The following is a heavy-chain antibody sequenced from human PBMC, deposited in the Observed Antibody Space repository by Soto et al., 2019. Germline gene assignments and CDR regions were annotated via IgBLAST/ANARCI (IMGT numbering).Heavy chain of an antibody. CDR1: GFIFSNAW. CDR2: IRSKSDGGTT. CDR3: TTGWSSRDY. Sequence: VQLVESGGGLVKPGGSLRLSCAASGFIFSNAWMNWVRQAPGKGLEWVGRIRSKSDGGTTDDAAPVEGRFIISRDDSKKMLYLQTNSLKIEDTAVYYCTTGWSSRDYWGQGTPVTVSA. J-gene: IGHJ4*02. D-gene: IGHD6-13*01. V-gene: IGHV3-15*07.